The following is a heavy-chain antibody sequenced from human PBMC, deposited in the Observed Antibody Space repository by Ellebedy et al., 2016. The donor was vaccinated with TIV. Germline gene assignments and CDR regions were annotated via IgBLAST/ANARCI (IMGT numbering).Heavy chain of an antibody. V-gene: IGHV3-66*01. J-gene: IGHJ2*01. CDR1: KFTVSYNY. Sequence: GGSLRLSCVASKFTVSYNYMNWVHQAPGKGPEWVSGIYTDDSTYYADSVKGRFTISRDNSKNTLYLQMNSLRTDDTAVYYRARASFYDVDLSGWYFDLWGRGTLITVSS. CDR2: IYTDDST. D-gene: IGHD3-10*02. CDR3: ARASFYDVDLSGWYFDL.